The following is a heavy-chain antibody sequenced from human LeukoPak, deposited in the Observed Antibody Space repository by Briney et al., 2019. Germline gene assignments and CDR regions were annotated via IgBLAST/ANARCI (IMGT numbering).Heavy chain of an antibody. V-gene: IGHV4-59*01. CDR3: ARWEYYYDSSGYIVH. D-gene: IGHD3-22*01. Sequence: ETLSLTCTVSGGSISSYYWSWIRQPPGKGLEWIGYIYYSGSTNYNPSLKSRVTISVDTSKNQFSLKLSSVTAADTAVYYCARWEYYYDSSGYIVHWGQGTLVTVSS. CDR1: GGSISSYY. CDR2: IYYSGST. J-gene: IGHJ1*01.